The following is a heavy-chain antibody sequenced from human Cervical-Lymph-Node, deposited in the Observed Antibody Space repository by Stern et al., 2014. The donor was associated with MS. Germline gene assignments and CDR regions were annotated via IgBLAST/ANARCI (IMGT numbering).Heavy chain of an antibody. Sequence: QVQLQQSGAEVKKPGASVKVSCKASGYTFTSYYMHWVRQAPGQGLEWMGIINPSGGSTSYAQKFQGRVTMTRDTSTSTVYMELSSLRSEDTAVYYCARAGVETWEPTHFDNWGQGTLVTVSS. V-gene: IGHV1-46*01. D-gene: IGHD1-26*01. CDR2: INPSGGST. CDR3: ARAGVETWEPTHFDN. J-gene: IGHJ4*02. CDR1: GYTFTSYY.